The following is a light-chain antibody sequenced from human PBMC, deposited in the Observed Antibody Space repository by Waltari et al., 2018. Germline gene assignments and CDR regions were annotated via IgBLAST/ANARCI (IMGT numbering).Light chain of an antibody. Sequence: QSALTQPASVSGSPGQSITSSCTGPSRDVGGDNIVPWYQHLPGKAPKLMIYEVTKRPSGVSNRFSGSKSGNMASLTISGLQAEDEADYYCCSYAGSSTYVVFGGGTKLTVL. CDR1: SRDVGGDNI. V-gene: IGLV2-23*02. CDR2: EVT. J-gene: IGLJ2*01. CDR3: CSYAGSSTYVV.